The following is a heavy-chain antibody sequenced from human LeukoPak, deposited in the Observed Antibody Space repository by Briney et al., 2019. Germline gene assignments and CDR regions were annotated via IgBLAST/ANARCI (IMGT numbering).Heavy chain of an antibody. CDR1: GFTFSRYW. D-gene: IGHD1-26*01. V-gene: IGHV3-74*01. J-gene: IGHJ5*02. CDR3: ARAFIVGINWFDP. Sequence: GGSLRLSCAASGFTFSRYWIHWVRQAPGKGLLWVSRINSDGSSTSYADSAKGRFTISRDNAKNTLYLQMNSLRAEDTAVYYCARAFIVGINWFDPWGQGTLVTVSS. CDR2: INSDGSST.